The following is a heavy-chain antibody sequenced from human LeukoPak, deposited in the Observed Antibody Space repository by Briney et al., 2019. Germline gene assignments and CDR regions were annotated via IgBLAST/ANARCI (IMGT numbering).Heavy chain of an antibody. CDR2: ISCDGTNK. J-gene: IGHJ4*02. D-gene: IGHD6-13*01. CDR3: AKGRYSSTWCSDH. Sequence: GGSLRLSCVASGFTFSNYGMHWVRQAPGKGLEWVAVISCDGTNKYYADSVKGRFTISRDYPKNTLFLQMSSLRAEDTAVYYCAKGRYSSTWCSDHWGQGTLVTVSS. V-gene: IGHV3-30*18. CDR1: GFTFSNYG.